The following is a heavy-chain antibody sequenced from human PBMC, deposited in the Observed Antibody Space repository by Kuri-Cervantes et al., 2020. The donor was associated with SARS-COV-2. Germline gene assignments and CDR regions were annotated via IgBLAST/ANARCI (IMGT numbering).Heavy chain of an antibody. CDR2: ISYDGSNK. CDR1: GFSFSDYY. D-gene: IGHD4-17*01. Sequence: LSLTCATSGFSFSDYYMNWIRQAPGKGLEWVAVISYDGSNKYYADSVKGRFTISRDNSKNTLYLQMNSLRAEDTAVYYCASSSPATVTYPFDYWGQGTLVTVSS. J-gene: IGHJ4*02. CDR3: ASSSPATVTYPFDY. V-gene: IGHV3-30*03.